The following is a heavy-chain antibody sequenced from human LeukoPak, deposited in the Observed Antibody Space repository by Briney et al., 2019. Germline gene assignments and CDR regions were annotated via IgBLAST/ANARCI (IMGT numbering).Heavy chain of an antibody. CDR2: IIPILGIA. Sequence: SVKVSCKASGGPFSSYAISWVRQAPGQGLECMGRIIPILGIANYAQKFQGRVTITADKSTSTAYMELSSLRSEDTAVYYCARDEGSPARFDYWGQGTLVTVSS. V-gene: IGHV1-69*04. CDR1: GGPFSSYA. CDR3: ARDEGSPARFDY. J-gene: IGHJ4*02. D-gene: IGHD1-26*01.